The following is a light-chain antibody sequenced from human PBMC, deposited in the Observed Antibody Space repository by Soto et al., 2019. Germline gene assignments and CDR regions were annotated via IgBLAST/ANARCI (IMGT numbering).Light chain of an antibody. V-gene: IGKV3-20*01. J-gene: IGKJ5*01. CDR3: QQYGTTRIT. CDR1: QSVSSSY. Sequence: EIVLTQSPVTLSLSPGERATLSCRASQSVSSSYLAWYQQKPGQAPRLLIYGASSRATGIPDRFSGSGSETDFTLTISRLEPEDFAVYYCQQYGTTRITFGQGTRLEI. CDR2: GAS.